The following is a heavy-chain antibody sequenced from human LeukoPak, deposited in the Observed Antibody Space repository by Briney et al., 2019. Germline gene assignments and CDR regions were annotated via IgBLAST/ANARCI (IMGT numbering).Heavy chain of an antibody. CDR3: VRDLNWAFDY. D-gene: IGHD3-16*01. V-gene: IGHV3-48*01. CDR1: GFTFSSYP. Sequence: GGSLRLSCAASGFTFSSYPMHWVRQAPGKGLEWISNIRSESDSATYADSVKGRFTISRDNAKNSLYLQINSLRAEDTAVYYCVRDLNWAFDYWGQGTLVTVSS. CDR2: IRSESDSA. J-gene: IGHJ4*02.